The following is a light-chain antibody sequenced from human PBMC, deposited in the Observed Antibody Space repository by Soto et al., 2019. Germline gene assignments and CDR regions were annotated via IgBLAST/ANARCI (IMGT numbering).Light chain of an antibody. V-gene: IGKV3-15*01. J-gene: IGKJ1*01. CDR1: QSVNIN. CDR3: QQCGGSPT. Sequence: EIVMTQSPATLSVSPGERATLSCRASQSVNINLAWYQQKPGQAPRLLIYGTSTRATGVPARFSGSGSGTDFTLTISRLEPEDFAMYYCQQCGGSPTFGQGTKVDIK. CDR2: GTS.